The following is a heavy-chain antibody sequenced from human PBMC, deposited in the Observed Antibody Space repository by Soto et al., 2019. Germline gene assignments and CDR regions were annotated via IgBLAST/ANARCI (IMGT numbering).Heavy chain of an antibody. Sequence: SETLSLTCTVSGGSISSGGYYWSWIRQHPGKGLEWIGYIYYSGSTYYNPSLKSRVTISVDTSKNQFSLKLSSVTAADTAVYYCARGYSSGYYPLPDDFDIWGQVTIVTVSS. CDR3: ARGYSSGYYPLPDDFDI. CDR2: IYYSGST. J-gene: IGHJ3*02. D-gene: IGHD3-22*01. CDR1: GGSISSGGYY. V-gene: IGHV4-31*03.